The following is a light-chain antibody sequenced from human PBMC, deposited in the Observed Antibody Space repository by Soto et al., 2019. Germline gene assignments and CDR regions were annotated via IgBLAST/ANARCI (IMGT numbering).Light chain of an antibody. J-gene: IGKJ5*01. CDR3: HQRSNWPPDT. V-gene: IGKV3D-20*02. CDR2: GAS. CDR1: QSVSSNY. Sequence: EIVLTQSPGTLSLSPGERATLSCRASQSVSSNYLAWYQQKPGQAPRLLIYGASSRATGVPARFSGSGSGTDFTLTISSLEPEDFAVYYCHQRSNWPPDTFGQGTRLEIK.